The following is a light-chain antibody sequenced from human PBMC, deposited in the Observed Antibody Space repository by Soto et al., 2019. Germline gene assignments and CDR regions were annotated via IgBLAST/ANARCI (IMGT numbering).Light chain of an antibody. CDR2: GAS. J-gene: IGKJ3*01. CDR1: QSVTSRY. CDR3: QQRSNWPPVT. V-gene: IGKV3D-20*02. Sequence: ETVLTQSPGTLSLSPGERATLSCRASQSVTSRYLAWYQQKPGQAPSLLIYGASNRATGIPDRFSGSGSGTDFTLTISSLEPEDFAVYYCQQRSNWPPVTFGPGTKVDIK.